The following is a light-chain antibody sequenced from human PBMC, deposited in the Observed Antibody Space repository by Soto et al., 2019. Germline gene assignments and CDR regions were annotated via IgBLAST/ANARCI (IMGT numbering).Light chain of an antibody. CDR3: QQSYSTPNT. J-gene: IGKJ4*01. V-gene: IGKV1-39*01. CDR1: QSISSY. CDR2: AAS. Sequence: DIQMTQSPSSLSPSVGDRVTITCRASQSISSYLNWYQQKPGKAPKLLIYAASSLQSGVPSRFSGSGSGTDFTLTISSLQPEDFATYYCQQSYSTPNTFGGGTKVEIK.